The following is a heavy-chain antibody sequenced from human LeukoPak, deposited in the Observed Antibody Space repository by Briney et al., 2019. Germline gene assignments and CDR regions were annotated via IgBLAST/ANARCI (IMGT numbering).Heavy chain of an antibody. Sequence: SETLSLTCTVSGGSVSSGSYYWSWIRQPPGKGLEWIGYIYYSGSTNYNPSLKSRVTISVDTSKNQFSLKLSSVTAADTAVYYCARGGTYYDFWSGYSYYFDYWGQGTLVTVSS. CDR3: ARGGTYYDFWSGYSYYFDY. V-gene: IGHV4-61*01. CDR2: IYYSGST. D-gene: IGHD3-3*01. J-gene: IGHJ4*02. CDR1: GGSVSSGSYY.